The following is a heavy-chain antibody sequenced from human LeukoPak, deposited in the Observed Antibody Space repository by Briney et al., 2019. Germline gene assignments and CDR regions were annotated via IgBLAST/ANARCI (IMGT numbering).Heavy chain of an antibody. Sequence: PSQTLSLTCAVSGGSISSGGYSWSWIRQPPGKGLEWIGYIYHSGSTYYNPSLKSRVTIPVDTSKNQFSLKLSSVTAADTAVYYCARLIAAAGIGWFDPWGQGTLVTVSS. CDR3: ARLIAAAGIGWFDP. CDR1: GGSISSGGYS. J-gene: IGHJ5*02. CDR2: IYHSGST. D-gene: IGHD6-13*01. V-gene: IGHV4-30-2*01.